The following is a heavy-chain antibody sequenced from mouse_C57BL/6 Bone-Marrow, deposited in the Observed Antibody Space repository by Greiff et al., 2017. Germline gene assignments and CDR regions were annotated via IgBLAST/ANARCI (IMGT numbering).Heavy chain of an antibody. V-gene: IGHV1-85*01. CDR2: IYPRAGST. CDR1: GYTFTSYD. Sequence: VQLQQSGPELVKPGASVKLSCKASGYTFTSYDINWVKQRPGQGLEWIGWIYPRAGSTKYNEKFKGKATLTVATSSSTAYMELHSLTSEDSAVYFCARDWFAYWGQGTLVTVSA. CDR3: ARDWFAY. J-gene: IGHJ3*01.